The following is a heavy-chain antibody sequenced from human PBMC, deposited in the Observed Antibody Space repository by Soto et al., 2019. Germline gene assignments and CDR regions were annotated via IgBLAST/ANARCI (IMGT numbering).Heavy chain of an antibody. CDR1: GGSMSSYY. V-gene: IGHV4-4*07. J-gene: IGHJ6*02. CDR3: AGGTGYRWVL. CDR2: IHHSGST. D-gene: IGHD6-25*01. Sequence: QVHLQQSGPGLVKPSETLSLTCSVSGGSMSSYYWTWIRQPAGKGLEWIGEIHHSGSTNYNPSLRSRVTMSVDTSKNQFSLNLNSLTAADAAVYYCAGGTGYRWVLWGQGTTVIVSS.